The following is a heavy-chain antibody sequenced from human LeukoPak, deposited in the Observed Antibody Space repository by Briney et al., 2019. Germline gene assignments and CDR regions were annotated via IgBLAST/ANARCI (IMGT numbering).Heavy chain of an antibody. Sequence: ASVKVSCKTSGHTFTSFGFSWVRQTPGQGLEWMGWISGYNGHTNYAQKLQGRVTMTTDTSTNTAYMELRSLRSDDTAVYYCARNTYYYDSTGYYLPQYFGVDVWGQGTTVTVPS. D-gene: IGHD3-22*01. CDR2: ISGYNGHT. CDR1: GHTFTSFG. V-gene: IGHV1-18*01. J-gene: IGHJ6*02. CDR3: ARNTYYYDSTGYYLPQYFGVDV.